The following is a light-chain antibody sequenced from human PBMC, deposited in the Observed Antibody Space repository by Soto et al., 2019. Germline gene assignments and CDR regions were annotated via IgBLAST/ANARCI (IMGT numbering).Light chain of an antibody. CDR2: DDS. J-gene: IGLJ1*01. Sequence: SYVLTQSPSVSVAPGKTARITCGGDNIGGKRVHWYQQRPGQAPILVIYDDSDRPSGIPERFSGSNSGNTATLTISRVEAGDEADYYCLVWDVNSDYVFGTGPKLTVL. V-gene: IGLV3-21*04. CDR1: NIGGKR. CDR3: LVWDVNSDYV.